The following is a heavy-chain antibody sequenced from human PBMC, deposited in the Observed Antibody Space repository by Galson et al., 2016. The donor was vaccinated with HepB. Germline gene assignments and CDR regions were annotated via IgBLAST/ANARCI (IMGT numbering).Heavy chain of an antibody. J-gene: IGHJ4*02. CDR3: AKDHGYSYGYLAY. V-gene: IGHV3-23*01. CDR2: ISGSGGSA. D-gene: IGHD5-18*01. CDR1: GFTFSSYA. Sequence: SLRLSCAASGFTFSSYAMSWVRQAPGKGLEWVSAISGSGGSAYHAASVKGRFAISRDNSKNTLYLQMNSLRAEDTAVYYCAKDHGYSYGYLAYWGQGTLVTVSS.